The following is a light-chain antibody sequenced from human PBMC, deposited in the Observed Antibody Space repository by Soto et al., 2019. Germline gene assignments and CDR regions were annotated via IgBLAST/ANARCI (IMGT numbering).Light chain of an antibody. V-gene: IGKV3-20*01. CDR2: AAS. J-gene: IGKJ3*01. CDR1: QSVSSSY. Sequence: EIVLTQSPGTLSLSPGERATLSCRASQSVSSSYLAWYQQKPGQAPRLLIYAASSRATGIPDRFSGSGSGTDFTLTINRLEPEDFGVYYCQQYGSSLFTFGPGTNVDIK. CDR3: QQYGSSLFT.